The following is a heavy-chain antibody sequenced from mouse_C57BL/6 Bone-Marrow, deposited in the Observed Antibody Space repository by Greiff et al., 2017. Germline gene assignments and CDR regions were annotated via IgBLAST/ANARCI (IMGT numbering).Heavy chain of an antibody. D-gene: IGHD2-1*01. CDR1: GYTFTSYW. CDR2: IDPSDSYT. Sequence: QVQLQQPGAELVKPGASVKLSCKASGYTFTSYWMQWVKQRPGQGLEWIGEIDPSDSYTNYNQKFKGKATLIVDTSSSTAYMQLSSLTSEDSAVYYCARDYGNRAYWGQGTLVTVSA. J-gene: IGHJ3*01. CDR3: ARDYGNRAY. V-gene: IGHV1-50*01.